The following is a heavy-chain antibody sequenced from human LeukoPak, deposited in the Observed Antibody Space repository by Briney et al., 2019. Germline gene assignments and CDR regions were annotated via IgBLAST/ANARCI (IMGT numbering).Heavy chain of an antibody. V-gene: IGHV3-9*01. J-gene: IGHJ4*02. D-gene: IGHD6-6*01. CDR3: AKDYSSSYGGYYFDY. Sequence: GGSLRLSCAASGFTFGDYAMHWVRQAPGKGLEWVSGISWNSGSIGYADSVKGRFTISRDNAKNSLYLQMNSLRAEDTALYYCAKDYSSSYGGYYFDYWGQGTLVTVSS. CDR1: GFTFGDYA. CDR2: ISWNSGSI.